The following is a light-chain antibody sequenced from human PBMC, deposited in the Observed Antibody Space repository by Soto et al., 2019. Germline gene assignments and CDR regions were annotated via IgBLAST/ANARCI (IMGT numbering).Light chain of an antibody. J-gene: IGKJ5*01. CDR1: QSIALS. CDR2: VAF. CDR3: QQSFRSPIT. V-gene: IGKV1-39*01. Sequence: DIQMTQSPSSLSASVGDTVTMTCRASQSIALSVNWYQQKPGKAPKLLIYVAFTLESGVPSRFSGSGSGTEFTLTIRSLQPEDFATYHCQQSFRSPITFGQGTRLEIK.